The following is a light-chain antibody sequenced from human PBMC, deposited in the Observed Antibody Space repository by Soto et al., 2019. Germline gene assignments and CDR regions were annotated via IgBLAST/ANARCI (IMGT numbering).Light chain of an antibody. V-gene: IGLV2-14*01. CDR3: SSYTSISTPHVV. CDR1: SSDVGGYNY. Sequence: QSALTQPASVSGSPGQSITISCTGTSSDVGGYNYVSWYQQHPGKAPKLMIYDVSNRPSGVSNRFSGSKSGNTASLTISGLQAEDEADYYCSSYTSISTPHVVFGGGTKVTVL. CDR2: DVS. J-gene: IGLJ2*01.